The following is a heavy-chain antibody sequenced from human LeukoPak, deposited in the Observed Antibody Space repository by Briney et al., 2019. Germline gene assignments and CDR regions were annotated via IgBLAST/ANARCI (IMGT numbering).Heavy chain of an antibody. V-gene: IGHV4-59*12. Sequence: SETLSLTCTVSGGSISSYYWSWIRQPPGEGLEWIGYFYYSGTTNYNPSLKSRVTISVDTSKNQFSLNLISVTAADTAVYFCARGRGGGGSSNNWFDPWGQGTLVTVPS. J-gene: IGHJ5*02. CDR1: GGSISSYY. D-gene: IGHD2-15*01. CDR2: FYYSGTT. CDR3: ARGRGGGGSSNNWFDP.